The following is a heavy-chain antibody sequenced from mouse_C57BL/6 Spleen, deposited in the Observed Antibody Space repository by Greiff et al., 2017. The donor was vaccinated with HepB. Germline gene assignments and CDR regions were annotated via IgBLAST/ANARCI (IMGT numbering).Heavy chain of an antibody. V-gene: IGHV3-6*01. CDR3: AREGGAYAMDY. Sequence: EVKLQQSGPGLVKPSQSLSLTCSVTGYSITSGYYWKWIRQSPGNKLEWMGYISYDGSNNYNPSLKNRSSITRDTSKNQFFLKLNSVTTEDTATYCCAREGGAYAMDYWGQGTSVTVSS. D-gene: IGHD1-1*02. J-gene: IGHJ4*01. CDR1: GYSITSGYY. CDR2: ISYDGSN.